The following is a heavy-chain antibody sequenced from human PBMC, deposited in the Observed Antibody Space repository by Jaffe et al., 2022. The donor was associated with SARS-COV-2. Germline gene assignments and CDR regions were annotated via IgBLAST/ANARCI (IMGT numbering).Heavy chain of an antibody. V-gene: IGHV3-7*03. CDR3: GRSMDV. Sequence: EVQLVESGGRLVQPGESLRLSCAASGFTFSGRWMLWVRQAPGKGLEWLANINPDGSAKYYVDSVKGRFTVSRDNTKNSLYLQMSSLRVEDTAVYYCGRSMDVWGQGTTVTVS. CDR2: INPDGSAK. CDR1: GFTFSGRW. J-gene: IGHJ6*02.